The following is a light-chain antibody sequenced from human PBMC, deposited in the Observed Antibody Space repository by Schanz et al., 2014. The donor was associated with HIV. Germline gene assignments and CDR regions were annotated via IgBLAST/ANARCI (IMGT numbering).Light chain of an antibody. J-gene: IGLJ2*01. V-gene: IGLV6-57*04. CDR2: GDD. Sequence: NFMLTQPHSVSASPGKTVSISCTRSSGSIASDFVQWYQQRPGSAPSVVIYGDDQRPSGVPDRFSGSIDRSSNSASLTISGLKPEDEADYFCQSSYINSPGVFGGGTKLTVL. CDR3: QSSYINSPGV. CDR1: SGSIASDF.